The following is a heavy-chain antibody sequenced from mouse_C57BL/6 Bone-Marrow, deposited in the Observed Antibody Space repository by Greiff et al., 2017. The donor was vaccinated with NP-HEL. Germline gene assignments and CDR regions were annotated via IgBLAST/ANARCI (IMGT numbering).Heavy chain of an antibody. CDR1: GFTFTDYY. CDR2: IRNKANGYTT. D-gene: IGHD1-1*01. V-gene: IGHV7-3*01. CDR3: ARSHYYGSRTGWYFDV. J-gene: IGHJ1*03. Sequence: EVMLVESGGGLVQPGGSLSLSCAASGFTFTDYYMSWVRQPPGKALEWLGFIRNKANGYTTEYSASVKGRFTISRDNSQSIRYLQMNALRAEDSATYYCARSHYYGSRTGWYFDVWGTGTTVTVSS.